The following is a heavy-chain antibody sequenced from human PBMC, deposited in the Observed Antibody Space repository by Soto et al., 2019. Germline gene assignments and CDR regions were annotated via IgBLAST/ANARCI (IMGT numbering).Heavy chain of an antibody. Sequence: GGSLRLSCAASGFTFSSYAMSWVRQAPGKGLEWVSAISGSGGSTYYADSVKGRFTISRDNSKNTLYLQMNSLRAEDTAVYYCAKTGLEWLPDDPYYYYYMDVWGKGTTVTVSS. CDR3: AKTGLEWLPDDPYYYYYMDV. J-gene: IGHJ6*03. V-gene: IGHV3-23*01. D-gene: IGHD3-3*01. CDR1: GFTFSSYA. CDR2: ISGSGGST.